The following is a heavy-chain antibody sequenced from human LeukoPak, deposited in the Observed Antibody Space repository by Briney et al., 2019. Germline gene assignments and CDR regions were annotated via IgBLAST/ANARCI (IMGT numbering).Heavy chain of an antibody. J-gene: IGHJ4*02. CDR3: ASLNYYDSSGYSAFDY. V-gene: IGHV4-39*07. CDR2: THYSGKT. Sequence: SETLSLTCTVSGGSISTSKYFWGWIRQPPGKGLEWIGTTHYSGKTYYNPSLKSRVTISVDTSKNHFSLKLTSVTAADTAVYYCASLNYYDSSGYSAFDYWGQGTLVTVSS. CDR1: GGSISTSKYF. D-gene: IGHD3-22*01.